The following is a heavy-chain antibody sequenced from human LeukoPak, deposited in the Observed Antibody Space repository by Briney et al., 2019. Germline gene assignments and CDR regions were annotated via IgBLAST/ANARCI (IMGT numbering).Heavy chain of an antibody. J-gene: IGHJ4*02. D-gene: IGHD2-2*01. CDR3: ARDLRGYCSSTSCYLGY. Sequence: GGSLRLSCAASGFTFSTYAMSWVRQAPGRGLEWVSTISGSGGSTYYADSVKGRFTISRDNSKNTLYLQMNSLRAEDTAVYYCARDLRGYCSSTSCYLGYWGQGTLVTVSS. V-gene: IGHV3-23*01. CDR1: GFTFSTYA. CDR2: ISGSGGST.